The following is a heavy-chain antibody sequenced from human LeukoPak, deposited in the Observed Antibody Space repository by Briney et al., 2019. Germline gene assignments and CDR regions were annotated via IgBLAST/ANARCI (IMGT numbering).Heavy chain of an antibody. CDR3: ARAPVVVVAATVWFDP. CDR1: GGSFNNSY. J-gene: IGHJ5*02. CDR2: INHNGTT. Sequence: PSETLSLTCAAYGGSFNNSYWTWIRQSPGKGLEWIGEINHNGTTRYNKPLKSRVTISIDTSKNQFSLKLSSVTAADTAVYFCARAPVVVVAATVWFDPWGQGTLVTVSS. V-gene: IGHV4-34*01. D-gene: IGHD2-15*01.